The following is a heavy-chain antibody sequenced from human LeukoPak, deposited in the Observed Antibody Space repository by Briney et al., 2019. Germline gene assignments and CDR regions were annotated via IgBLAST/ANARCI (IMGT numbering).Heavy chain of an antibody. J-gene: IGHJ4*02. CDR2: INPNSGGT. D-gene: IGHD6-19*01. V-gene: IGHV1-2*02. CDR1: GYTFTGYY. CDR3: ARDVVEQWLVQGGGLDY. Sequence: AASVKVSCKASGYTFTGYYMHWVRQAPGQGLEWMGWINPNSGGTNYAQKFQGRVTMTRDTSISTAYMELSRLRSDDTAVYYCARDVVEQWLVQGGGLDYWGQGTLVTVSS.